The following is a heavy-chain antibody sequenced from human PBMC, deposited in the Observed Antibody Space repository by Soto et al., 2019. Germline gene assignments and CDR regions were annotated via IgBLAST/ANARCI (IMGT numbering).Heavy chain of an antibody. CDR2: ISGTGNHI. J-gene: IGHJ6*02. CDR3: AREHEEIVIQSYYGLDV. V-gene: IGHV3-21*06. CDR1: SFTFSRYT. D-gene: IGHD2-21*01. Sequence: GGSLRLSCTASSFTFSRYTMSWVRQAPGKGLEWVSSISGTGNHIYYADSLKGRFTISRDNAKSSLFLQMTSLRTEDTAVYYCAREHEEIVIQSYYGLDVWGLGTKVTVYS.